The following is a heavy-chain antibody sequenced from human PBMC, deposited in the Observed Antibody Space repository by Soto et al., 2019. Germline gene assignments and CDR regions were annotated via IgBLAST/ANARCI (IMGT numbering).Heavy chain of an antibody. Sequence: PSETLSLTCTVSGGSISSSSYYWGWIRQPPGKGLEWIGSIYYSGSTYYNPALKSRVTISVDTSKNQFSLKLSSVTAADTAVYYCARVGYGAYISWFDPWGQGTLVTVSS. J-gene: IGHJ5*02. D-gene: IGHD5-12*01. V-gene: IGHV4-39*01. CDR3: ARVGYGAYISWFDP. CDR2: IYYSGST. CDR1: GGSISSSSYY.